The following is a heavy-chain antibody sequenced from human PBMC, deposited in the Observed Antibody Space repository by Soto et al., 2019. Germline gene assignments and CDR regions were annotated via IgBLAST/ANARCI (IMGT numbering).Heavy chain of an antibody. CDR2: IHSSGTT. D-gene: IGHD1-26*01. J-gene: IGHJ5*02. V-gene: IGHV4-59*01. Sequence: QVQLQESGPGLVKPSETVSVTCNVSGGSTSGYYWTWIRQSPGKGLEWIGYIHSSGTTTYNPSLKSRVTISIDTSKNQVYLRVTSVTAADTAIYYCSRHKKWAEQGWFDPWGQGAQGTVSS. CDR3: SRHKKWAEQGWFDP. CDR1: GGSTSGYY.